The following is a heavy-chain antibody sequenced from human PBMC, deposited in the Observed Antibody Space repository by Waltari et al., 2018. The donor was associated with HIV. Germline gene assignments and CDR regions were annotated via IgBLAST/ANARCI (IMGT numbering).Heavy chain of an antibody. CDR3: ARAPGLWLPRYYFDY. Sequence: QVQLQQWGAGLLKPSETLSLTCAVYGGSFSGYYWSWIRQPPGKGLGGIGEINHSGSTNYNPSLKRRVTISVDTSKNQFSLKLSSVTAADTAVYYCARAPGLWLPRYYFDYWGQGTLVTVSS. J-gene: IGHJ4*02. V-gene: IGHV4-34*01. CDR1: GGSFSGYY. D-gene: IGHD5-18*01. CDR2: INHSGST.